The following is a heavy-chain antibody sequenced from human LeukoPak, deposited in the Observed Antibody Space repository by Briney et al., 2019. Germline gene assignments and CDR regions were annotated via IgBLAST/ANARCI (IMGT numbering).Heavy chain of an antibody. CDR3: ARSAEYHYDSSGYYLWFDP. CDR2: INPSGGST. D-gene: IGHD3-22*01. Sequence: ASVKVSCKASGYTFTSYYMHWVRQAPGQGLEWMGIINPSGGSTSYAQKFQGRVTMTRDTSTSTVYMELSSLRSEDTAVYYCARSAEYHYDSSGYYLWFDPWGQGALVTVSS. J-gene: IGHJ5*02. V-gene: IGHV1-46*01. CDR1: GYTFTSYY.